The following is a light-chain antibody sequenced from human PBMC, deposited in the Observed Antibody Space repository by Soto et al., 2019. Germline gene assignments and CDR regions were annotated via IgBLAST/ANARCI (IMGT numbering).Light chain of an antibody. CDR1: QIVGTY. CDR3: QQRSNWPPIT. J-gene: IGKJ5*01. Sequence: EIVLTQSPATLSLSPGESTALSGRASQIVGTYLAWYQQNLCQSPRLLIYDASNRATGIPARFSGSGSGTDFTLTISSLEPEDFAVYYCQQRSNWPPITFGQGTLLEI. CDR2: DAS. V-gene: IGKV3-11*01.